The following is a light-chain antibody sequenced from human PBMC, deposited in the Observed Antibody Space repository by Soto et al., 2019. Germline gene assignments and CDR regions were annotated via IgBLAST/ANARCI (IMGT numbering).Light chain of an antibody. CDR2: KAS. CDR1: QSISSW. V-gene: IGKV1-5*03. CDR3: QQYNSYSWK. J-gene: IGKJ1*01. Sequence: DIQMTQSPSTLSASVGDRVTITCRASQSISSWLAWYQQKPGKAPKLLIYKASSLESGVPSRFSGSGSGTEFTLTISRLQTDDFATNYCQQYNSYSWKFGQGTKVEIK.